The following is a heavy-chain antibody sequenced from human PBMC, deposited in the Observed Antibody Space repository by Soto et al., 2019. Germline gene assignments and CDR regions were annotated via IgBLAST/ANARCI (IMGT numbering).Heavy chain of an antibody. J-gene: IGHJ3*02. Sequence: QVQLVQSGAEVKKPGSSVKVSCKASGGTFSSYAISWVRQAPGQGLEWMGGIIPIFGTANYAQKFQGRVTITADESTSTAYMELSSLRSEDTAVYYCARGGVVLWFGESLTPHAFDIWGQGTMVTVSS. CDR3: ARGGVVLWFGESLTPHAFDI. CDR2: IIPIFGTA. D-gene: IGHD3-10*01. V-gene: IGHV1-69*01. CDR1: GGTFSSYA.